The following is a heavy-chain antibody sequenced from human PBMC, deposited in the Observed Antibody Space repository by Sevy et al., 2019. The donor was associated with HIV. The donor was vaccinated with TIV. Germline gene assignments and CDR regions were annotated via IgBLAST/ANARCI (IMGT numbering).Heavy chain of an antibody. V-gene: IGHV3-30-3*01. D-gene: IGHD3-22*01. Sequence: GGCLRLSCAASGFTFSSYAMHWVRQAPGKGLEWVAVISYDGSNKYYPDSVKGRFTISRDNSKNTLYLQMNSLRAEDTAVYYCARGFLDSSGSYYFDYWGHGTLVTVSS. CDR3: ARGFLDSSGSYYFDY. CDR2: ISYDGSNK. J-gene: IGHJ4*01. CDR1: GFTFSSYA.